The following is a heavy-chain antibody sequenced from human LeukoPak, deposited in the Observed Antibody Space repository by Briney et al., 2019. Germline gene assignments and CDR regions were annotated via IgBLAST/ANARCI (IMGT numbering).Heavy chain of an antibody. CDR1: GYTFTGYY. J-gene: IGHJ4*02. V-gene: IGHV1-2*02. Sequence: ASVKVSCKASGYTFTGYYMHWVRQAPGQGLEWMGWINSNSGGTNYAQKFQGRVTMTRDTSISTAYMELSRLRSDDTAVYYCARDLASDYYDSSGPGSGYWGQGTLVTVSS. CDR2: INSNSGGT. CDR3: ARDLASDYYDSSGPGSGY. D-gene: IGHD3-22*01.